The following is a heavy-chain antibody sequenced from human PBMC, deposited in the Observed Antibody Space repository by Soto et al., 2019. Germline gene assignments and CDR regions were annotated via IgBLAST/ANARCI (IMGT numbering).Heavy chain of an antibody. D-gene: IGHD2-2*01. Sequence: PGGSLRLSCAASGFTFSGSAMSWVRQAPGKGLEWVSGISTGGGSGDYADSVKGRFTISRDNSKNTLYLQMSSLRAEDTAVYYCARNVLRGYCSSSSCPFDPWGQGTLVTVSS. CDR1: GFTFSGSA. J-gene: IGHJ5*02. V-gene: IGHV3-23*01. CDR2: ISTGGGSG. CDR3: ARNVLRGYCSSSSCPFDP.